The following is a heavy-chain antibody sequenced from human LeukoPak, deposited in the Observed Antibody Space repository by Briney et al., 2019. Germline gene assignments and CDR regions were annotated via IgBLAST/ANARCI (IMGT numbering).Heavy chain of an antibody. J-gene: IGHJ3*02. D-gene: IGHD3-22*01. CDR2: INPNSGGT. CDR1: GYTFTGYY. Sequence: GASVKVSCKASGYTFTGYYMHWLRQAPGQGLEWMGWINPNSGGTNYAQKFQGRVTMTRDTSISTAYMELSRLRSDDTAVYYCAREKKFRRYYYDSSNAFDIWGQGTMVTVSS. CDR3: AREKKFRRYYYDSSNAFDI. V-gene: IGHV1-2*02.